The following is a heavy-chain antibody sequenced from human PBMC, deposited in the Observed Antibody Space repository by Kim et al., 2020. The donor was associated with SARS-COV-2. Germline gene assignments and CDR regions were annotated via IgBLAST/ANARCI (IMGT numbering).Heavy chain of an antibody. J-gene: IGHJ4*02. D-gene: IGHD2-2*01. CDR3: ARSLSSTTLFDY. V-gene: IGHV4-4*09. Sequence: NYNPPLKSRVTISVDTSKNQFSLKLSSVTAADTAVYYCARSLSSTTLFDYWGQGTLVTVSS.